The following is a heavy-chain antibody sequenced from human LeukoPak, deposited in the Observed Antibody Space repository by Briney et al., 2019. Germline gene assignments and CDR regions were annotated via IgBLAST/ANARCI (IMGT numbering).Heavy chain of an antibody. V-gene: IGHV3-23*01. CDR2: ISGSGGST. Sequence: GGSLRLSCAASGFTFNSYAMSWVRQAPGKGLEWVSGISGSGGSTYYADSVKGRFTISRDNSKNTLYLQMNSLRAEDTAVYYCAKDVSGGSLIYYCDYWGQGTLVTVSS. CDR1: GFTFNSYA. CDR3: AKDVSGGSLIYYCDY. J-gene: IGHJ4*02. D-gene: IGHD2-15*01.